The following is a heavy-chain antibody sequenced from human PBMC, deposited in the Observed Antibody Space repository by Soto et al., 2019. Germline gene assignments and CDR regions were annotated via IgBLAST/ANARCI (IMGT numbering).Heavy chain of an antibody. Sequence: QLVESGGGLVQPGGSLRLSCAASGFTFSNYWMTWVRQAPGKGLEWVANIKRDGSGGSYLDSVRGRFTVSRDNARNSRDLQMNSLRAEDTALYYCARDVSPGSSGWYFDAFDIWGQGTMVTVSS. D-gene: IGHD6-13*01. J-gene: IGHJ3*02. V-gene: IGHV3-7*01. CDR2: IKRDGSGG. CDR1: GFTFSNYW. CDR3: ARDVSPGSSGWYFDAFDI.